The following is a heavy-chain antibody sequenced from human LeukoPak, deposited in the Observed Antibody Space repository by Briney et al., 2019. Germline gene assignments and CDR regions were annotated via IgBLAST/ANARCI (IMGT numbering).Heavy chain of an antibody. V-gene: IGHV4-30-2*02. CDR2: IYHSGST. CDR3: ARGYSSGWGNWFDP. J-gene: IGHJ5*02. D-gene: IGHD6-19*01. Sequence: SETLSLTCAVSGGSISSGGYSWSWIRQPPGKGLEWIGYIYHSGSTYYNPSLKSRVTISVDRSKNQFPLKLSSVTAADTAVYYCARGYSSGWGNWFDPWGQGTLVTVSS. CDR1: GGSISSGGYS.